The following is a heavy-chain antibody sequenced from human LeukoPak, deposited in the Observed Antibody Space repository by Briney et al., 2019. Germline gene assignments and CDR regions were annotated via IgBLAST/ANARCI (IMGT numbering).Heavy chain of an antibody. V-gene: IGHV1-18*01. J-gene: IGHJ5*02. Sequence: ASVKVSCKASGYTFTSYGISWVRQAPGQGPEWMGWISAYNGNTNYAQKLQGRVTMTTDTSTSTAYMELWSLRSDDTAVYYCARDLGYCSGGSCYNWFDPWGQGTLVTVSS. CDR1: GYTFTSYG. D-gene: IGHD2-15*01. CDR3: ARDLGYCSGGSCYNWFDP. CDR2: ISAYNGNT.